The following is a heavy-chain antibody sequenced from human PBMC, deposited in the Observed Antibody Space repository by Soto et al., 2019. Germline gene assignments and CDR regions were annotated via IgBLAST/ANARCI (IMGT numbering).Heavy chain of an antibody. D-gene: IGHD3-3*02. J-gene: IGHJ4*02. Sequence: QVQLVQSGAEVKKPGASVKVSCKASGYTFSGYYMHWVRQAPGQGLEWMGWINTLSGDTSIPQKFQGRLAMNRDTSIDTAFMEVSSLTSDDTAIYYCARSLLNVILPLAYWGQGTLVSVSS. CDR2: INTLSGDT. V-gene: IGHV1-2*02. CDR3: ARSLLNVILPLAY. CDR1: GYTFSGYY.